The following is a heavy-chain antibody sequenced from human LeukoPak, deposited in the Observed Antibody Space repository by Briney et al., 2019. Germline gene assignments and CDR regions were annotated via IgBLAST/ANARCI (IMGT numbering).Heavy chain of an antibody. CDR1: GYTFSSYD. D-gene: IGHD3-3*01. J-gene: IGHJ4*02. V-gene: IGHV3-48*03. Sequence: TGGSLRLSCAGSGYTFSSYDMKWVRQAPGKGLEWVSHISSSGSNIGYADSVKGRFTISRDNAKNSLYLQMNSLRAEDTAVYYCARGLRYTILGGDYYWGQGALVTVSS. CDR2: ISSSGSNI. CDR3: ARGLRYTILGGDYY.